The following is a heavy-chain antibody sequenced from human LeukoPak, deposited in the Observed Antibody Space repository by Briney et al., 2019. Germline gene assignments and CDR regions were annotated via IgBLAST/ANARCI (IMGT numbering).Heavy chain of an antibody. J-gene: IGHJ4*02. CDR3: ARGARPNYYGSGSYRPFGY. CDR1: GGSFSGYY. D-gene: IGHD3-10*01. V-gene: IGHV4-34*01. Sequence: PSETLSLTCAVYGGSFSGYYWSWIRQPPGKGLEWIGEINHSGSTNYNPSLKSRVTMSVDTSKNQFSLKLSSVTAADTVVYYCARGARPNYYGSGSYRPFGYWGQGTLVTVSS. CDR2: INHSGST.